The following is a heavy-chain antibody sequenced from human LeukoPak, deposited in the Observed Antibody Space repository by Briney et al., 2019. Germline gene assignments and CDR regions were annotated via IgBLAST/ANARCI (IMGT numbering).Heavy chain of an antibody. J-gene: IGHJ4*02. Sequence: PGGSLRLSCAASGFSFSSYAMHWVRQAPGKGLEWVAVIWYDGSNEYYADSVKGRFTISRDNSKNTLYLQMNSLRAEDTAVFYCARDAYSSSWYPDYWGQGTLVTVSS. D-gene: IGHD6-13*01. CDR3: ARDAYSSSWYPDY. V-gene: IGHV3-33*01. CDR2: IWYDGSNE. CDR1: GFSFSSYA.